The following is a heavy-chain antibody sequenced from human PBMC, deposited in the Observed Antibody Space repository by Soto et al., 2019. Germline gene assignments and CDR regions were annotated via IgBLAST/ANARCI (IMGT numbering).Heavy chain of an antibody. CDR2: HDSDGGSK. CDR1: GFTFSSYA. J-gene: IGHJ6*02. V-gene: IGHV3-64D*08. D-gene: IGHD3-10*01. CDR3: VKTRVAVRGLMGYYYGMDV. Sequence: WGSRRLSCSVSGFTFSSYAMHWFRQAPGKGLEYGSMHDSDGGSKYLSDYVKGRFTISRDHFKNTLYLEMSSLRGEDTALYYCVKTRVAVRGLMGYYYGMDVCGQGTTVTVSS.